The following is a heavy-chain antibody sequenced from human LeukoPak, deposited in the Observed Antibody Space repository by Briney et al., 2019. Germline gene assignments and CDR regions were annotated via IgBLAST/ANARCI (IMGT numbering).Heavy chain of an antibody. J-gene: IGHJ4*02. V-gene: IGHV3-9*01. Sequence: PGGSLRLSCAASGFTFDDYAMHWVRQAPGKGLEWVSGISWNSGSIGYADSVKGRFTISRDNAKNSLYLQMNSLRAEDTALYYCAKDSGYDLKEPYFDYWGQGTLVTVSS. CDR1: GFTFDDYA. CDR2: ISWNSGSI. CDR3: AKDSGYDLKEPYFDY. D-gene: IGHD5-12*01.